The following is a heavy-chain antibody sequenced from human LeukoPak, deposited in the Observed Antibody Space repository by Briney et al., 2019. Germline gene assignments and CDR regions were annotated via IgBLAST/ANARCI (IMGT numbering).Heavy chain of an antibody. CDR3: ARGDIVANEGFDY. J-gene: IGHJ4*02. Sequence: GGFLRLSCAASGFTFSSYSMNWVRQAPGKGLEWVSSISSSSSYIYYADSVKGRFTISRDNAKNSLYLQMNSLRAEDTAVYYCARGDIVANEGFDYWGQGTLVTVSS. D-gene: IGHD5-12*01. CDR2: ISSSSSYI. V-gene: IGHV3-21*01. CDR1: GFTFSSYS.